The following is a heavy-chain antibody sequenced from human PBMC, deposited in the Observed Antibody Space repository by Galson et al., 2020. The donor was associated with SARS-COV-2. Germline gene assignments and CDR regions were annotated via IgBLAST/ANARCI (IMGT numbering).Heavy chain of an antibody. J-gene: IGHJ4*02. CDR3: ARESYDSSGYYLAYFDY. CDR1: GVSISSYS. V-gene: IGHV4-59*01. CDR2: IYSSGST. Sequence: SETLSLTCTVSGVSISSYSRSWIRQPPGKGLERIGYIYSSGSTNYNPSLKSRVTISVDTSKNQFSLKLSTVTAADTAVYYCARESYDSSGYYLAYFDYWGQGTLVTVSS. D-gene: IGHD3-22*01.